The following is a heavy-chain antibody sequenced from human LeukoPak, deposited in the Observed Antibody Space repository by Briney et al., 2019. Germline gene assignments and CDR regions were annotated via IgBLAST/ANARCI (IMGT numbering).Heavy chain of an antibody. V-gene: IGHV3-23*01. CDR2: ISASGDVT. CDR3: ARDKSYFGSGTFYYFDS. D-gene: IGHD3-10*01. CDR1: GFTFSKFA. Sequence: GGSLRLSCAASGFTFSKFAMGWVRQAPGRGLEWVSAISASGDVTFYADSLRGRFTISRDNSKRTLYLQMSSLRVEDTAVYYCARDKSYFGSGTFYYFDSWGQGTLVTVSS. J-gene: IGHJ4*02.